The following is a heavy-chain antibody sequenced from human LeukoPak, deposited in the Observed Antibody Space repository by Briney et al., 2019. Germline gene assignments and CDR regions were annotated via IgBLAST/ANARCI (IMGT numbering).Heavy chain of an antibody. CDR2: VYYSGNT. D-gene: IGHD3-22*01. Sequence: SETLSLTCSVSGVSISNYYWTWIRQPPGKGLEWVGYVYYSGNTNYNPSLKSRVTISVDTSKKQLSLRLTSVTAADTAVYYCARQSISGSSLSYFDYWGQGTLVNVSS. CDR1: GVSISNYY. CDR3: ARQSISGSSLSYFDY. J-gene: IGHJ4*02. V-gene: IGHV4-59*01.